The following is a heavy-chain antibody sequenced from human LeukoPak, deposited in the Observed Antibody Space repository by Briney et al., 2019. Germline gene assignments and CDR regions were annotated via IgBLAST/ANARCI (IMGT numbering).Heavy chain of an antibody. CDR1: GGSISNNNYY. CDR2: IYYSGST. Sequence: TSETLSLTCSVSGGSISNNNYYWGRIRQPPEKGLEWIGSIYYSGSTYYNPSLKSRVTISIDTSKNQFSLKLSSVTAADTAVYYCARSKYGSGRGPYYYYYYMDVWGKGTTVTVSS. CDR3: ARSKYGSGRGPYYYYYYMDV. V-gene: IGHV4-39*07. J-gene: IGHJ6*03. D-gene: IGHD3-10*01.